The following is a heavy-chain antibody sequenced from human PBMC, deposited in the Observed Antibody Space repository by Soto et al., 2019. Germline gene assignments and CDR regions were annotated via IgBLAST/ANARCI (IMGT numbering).Heavy chain of an antibody. Sequence: SETLSLTCAVYGGSFSGYYWSWIRQPPGKGLEWIGEINHSGSTNYNPSLKSRVTISVDTSKNQFSLKLSSVTAADTAVYYCARARYGPYYYYMDVWGKGTTVTVSS. CDR1: GGSFSGYY. CDR2: INHSGST. D-gene: IGHD5-18*01. CDR3: ARARYGPYYYYMDV. V-gene: IGHV4-34*01. J-gene: IGHJ6*03.